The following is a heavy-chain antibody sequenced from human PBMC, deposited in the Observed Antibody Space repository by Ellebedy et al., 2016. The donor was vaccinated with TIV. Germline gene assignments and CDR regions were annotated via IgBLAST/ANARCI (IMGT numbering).Heavy chain of an antibody. CDR3: ARDSGLWFGEFFDY. V-gene: IGHV3-30-3*01. D-gene: IGHD3-10*01. J-gene: IGHJ4*02. Sequence: GESLKISXAASGFTFSSYAMHWVRQAPGKGLEWVAVISYDGSNKYYADSVKGRFTISRDNSKNTLYLQMNSLRAEDTAVYYCARDSGLWFGEFFDYWGQGTLVTVSS. CDR2: ISYDGSNK. CDR1: GFTFSSYA.